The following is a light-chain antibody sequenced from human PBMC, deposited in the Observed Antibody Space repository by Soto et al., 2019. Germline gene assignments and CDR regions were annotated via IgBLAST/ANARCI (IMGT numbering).Light chain of an antibody. Sequence: EIVFTQSPATLSLSPGERATLSCRASQSVSRYLAWYQQKPGQAPRLLIYDASNRATGIPARFSGSGSESDFTLTISSLEPEDFAVYYCQQRSYPITFGQGTRLEIK. J-gene: IGKJ5*01. CDR2: DAS. V-gene: IGKV3-11*01. CDR1: QSVSRY. CDR3: QQRSYPIT.